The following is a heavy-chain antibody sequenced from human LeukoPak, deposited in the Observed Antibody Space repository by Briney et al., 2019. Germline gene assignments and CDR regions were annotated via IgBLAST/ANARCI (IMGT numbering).Heavy chain of an antibody. CDR3: ARTITDIAAAGTLDY. Sequence: GASVKVSCKASGGTFSSYAISWVRQAPGQGLEWMGRIIPILGIANYAQKFQGRVTITADKSTSTAYMGLSSLRSEDTAVYYCARTITDIAAAGTLDYWGQGTLVTVSS. CDR1: GGTFSSYA. V-gene: IGHV1-69*04. J-gene: IGHJ4*02. D-gene: IGHD6-13*01. CDR2: IIPILGIA.